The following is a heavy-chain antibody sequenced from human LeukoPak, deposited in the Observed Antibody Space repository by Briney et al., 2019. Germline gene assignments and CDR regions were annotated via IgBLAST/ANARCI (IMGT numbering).Heavy chain of an antibody. V-gene: IGHV4-39*07. Sequence: SETLSLTCTVSGGSISSSSYYWGWIRQPPGKGLEWIGEINHSGSTNYNPSLKSRVTISVDTSKNQFSLKLSSVTAADTAVYYCARVTGRWWLAPTGYFDYWGQGTLVTVSS. D-gene: IGHD2-15*01. J-gene: IGHJ4*02. CDR1: GGSISSSSYY. CDR3: ARVTGRWWLAPTGYFDY. CDR2: INHSGST.